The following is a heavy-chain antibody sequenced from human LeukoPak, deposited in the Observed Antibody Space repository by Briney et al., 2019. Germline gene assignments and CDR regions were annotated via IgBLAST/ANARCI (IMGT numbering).Heavy chain of an antibody. J-gene: IGHJ1*01. CDR3: AAVPRIPAVGNTEYFQH. CDR1: GYSFTSYW. D-gene: IGHD6-13*01. Sequence: GESLKISCKGSGYSFTSYWIGWVRQMPGKGLEWMGIVNPGDSDTRYSPSFQGQVTISVDRSISTAYLQWSSLQASDTAMYYCAAVPRIPAVGNTEYFQHWGQGTLVTVSS. V-gene: IGHV5-51*01. CDR2: VNPGDSDT.